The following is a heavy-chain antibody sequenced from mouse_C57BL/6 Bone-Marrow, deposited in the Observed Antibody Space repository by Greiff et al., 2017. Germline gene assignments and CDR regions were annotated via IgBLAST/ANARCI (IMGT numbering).Heavy chain of an antibody. CDR2: IYPGGGYT. Sequence: ESGAELVRPGTSVKMSCKASGYTFTNYWIGWAKQRPGHGLEWIGDIYPGGGYTNYTEKFKGKATLTADKSSSTAYMQFSSLTSEDSAIYYCAREGPFYAMDYWGQGTSVTVSS. CDR1: GYTFTNYW. V-gene: IGHV1-63*01. J-gene: IGHJ4*01. CDR3: AREGPFYAMDY.